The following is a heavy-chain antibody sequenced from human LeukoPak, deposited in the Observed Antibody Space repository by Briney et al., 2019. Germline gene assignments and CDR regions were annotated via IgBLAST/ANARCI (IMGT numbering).Heavy chain of an antibody. J-gene: IGHJ1*01. CDR3: ASSSKGGYYYVYFQH. CDR1: GGTFSSYA. V-gene: IGHV1-69*13. D-gene: IGHD3-22*01. CDR2: IILIFGTA. Sequence: ASVKVSCKASGGTFSSYAISWVRQAPGQGLKWMGGIILIFGTANYAQKFQGRVTITAGESTSTAYMELSSLRSEDTAVYYCASSSKGGYYYVYFQHWGQGTLVTVSS.